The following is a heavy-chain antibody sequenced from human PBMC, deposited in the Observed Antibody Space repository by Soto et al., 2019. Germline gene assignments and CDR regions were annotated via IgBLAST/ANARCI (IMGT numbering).Heavy chain of an antibody. D-gene: IGHD1-26*01. CDR2: IIPIFGTA. CDR3: ASGEHNWFDP. Sequence: QVQLVQSGAEVKKPGSSVKVSCKASGGTFSSYVVRWVRQAPGQGLEWVGGIIPIFGTANYAQKFQGRVTITADKSTSTVYMELSSLRSDDTAVYYRASGEHNWFDPWGQGTLVTVSS. V-gene: IGHV1-69*06. CDR1: GGTFSSYV. J-gene: IGHJ5*02.